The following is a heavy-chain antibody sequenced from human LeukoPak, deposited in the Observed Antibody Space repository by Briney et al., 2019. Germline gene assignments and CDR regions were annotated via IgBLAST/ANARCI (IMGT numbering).Heavy chain of an antibody. V-gene: IGHV3-64*01. Sequence: PGGSLRLSCAVSGFTLSTYAMHWVRQAPGKGLEFVSAIRSNGDSPYYATSVKGRFTISRDNSRNTLYLQMCSLRAEDMAVYYCARVKMAVGHAFDVWGQGTMVTVSS. J-gene: IGHJ3*01. CDR2: IRSNGDSP. CDR1: GFTLSTYA. CDR3: ARVKMAVGHAFDV. D-gene: IGHD5-24*01.